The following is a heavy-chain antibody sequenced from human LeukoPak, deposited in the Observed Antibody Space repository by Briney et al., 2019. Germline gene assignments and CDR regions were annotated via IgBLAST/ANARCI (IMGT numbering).Heavy chain of an antibody. CDR1: GFTFSSYA. D-gene: IGHD3-3*01. Sequence: PAGSLRLSCAASGFTFSSYAMSWVRQAPGKGLEWVSAIRGSGGSTYYADSMTGRFTIPRDNSKNTLYLQMNRLRAEDTAVYYCAKWRAGITIVGVAPRVVYWGQGTLVTVSS. J-gene: IGHJ4*02. V-gene: IGHV3-23*01. CDR3: AKWRAGITIVGVAPRVVY. CDR2: IRGSGGST.